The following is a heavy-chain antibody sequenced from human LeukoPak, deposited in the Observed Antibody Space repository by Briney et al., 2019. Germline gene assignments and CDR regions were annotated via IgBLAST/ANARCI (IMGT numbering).Heavy chain of an antibody. CDR3: ATRYGSGSPISYLDL. Sequence: ASVKVSCKASGYTFTGYYMHWVRQAPGQGLEWMGWINPNSGDTHYPQTLQARVTMTRDTSISTAYMELSRLRSDDTAMYYCATRYGSGSPISYLDLWGRGTLVTVSS. CDR1: GYTFTGYY. J-gene: IGHJ2*01. V-gene: IGHV1-2*02. CDR2: INPNSGDT. D-gene: IGHD3-10*01.